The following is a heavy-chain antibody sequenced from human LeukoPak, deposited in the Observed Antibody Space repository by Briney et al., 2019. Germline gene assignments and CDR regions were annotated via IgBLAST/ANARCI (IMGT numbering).Heavy chain of an antibody. CDR1: GDSISSDIW. D-gene: IGHD1-7*01. Sequence: SETLSLTCAVSGDSISSDIWWNWVRQPPGKGLEWIGYIYYSGSTNYNPSLKSRVTISVDTSKNQFSLKLSSVTAADTAVYYCARDRYNWNSYYYYGMDVWGQGTTVTVSS. V-gene: IGHV4-4*02. CDR2: IYYSGST. CDR3: ARDRYNWNSYYYYGMDV. J-gene: IGHJ6*02.